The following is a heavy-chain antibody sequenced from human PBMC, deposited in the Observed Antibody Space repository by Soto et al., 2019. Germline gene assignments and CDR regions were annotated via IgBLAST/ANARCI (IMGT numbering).Heavy chain of an antibody. Sequence: GGSLRLSCAAAGFTFSKYWMHWVRQVPGKGLVWVSRISSDGRSTSYADSVKGRFTISRDNANNTLYLQMNSLRVEDTAVYYCAKDPTLYGDYEYYFDYWGQGTLVTVSS. CDR1: GFTFSKYW. D-gene: IGHD4-17*01. CDR2: ISSDGRST. CDR3: AKDPTLYGDYEYYFDY. J-gene: IGHJ4*02. V-gene: IGHV3-74*01.